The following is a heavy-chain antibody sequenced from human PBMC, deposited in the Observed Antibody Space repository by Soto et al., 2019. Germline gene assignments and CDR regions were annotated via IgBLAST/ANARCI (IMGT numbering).Heavy chain of an antibody. J-gene: IGHJ4*02. Sequence: GGSLRLSCAASGFNFNIYTMHWVRQARGKGLEWLSCISGDSRGIYYANSVKGRFTISRDNAENSLYLQMSSLRDEDTALYYCARGPCSSARLDDWGQGILVTVSS. V-gene: IGHV3-48*02. D-gene: IGHD6-25*01. CDR3: ARGPCSSARLDD. CDR1: GFNFNIYT. CDR2: ISGDSRGI.